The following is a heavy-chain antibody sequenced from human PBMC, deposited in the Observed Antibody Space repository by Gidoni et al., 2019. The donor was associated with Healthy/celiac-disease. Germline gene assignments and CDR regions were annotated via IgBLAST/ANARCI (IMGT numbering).Heavy chain of an antibody. CDR1: GFTFSSYS. CDR2: ISSSSSTI. Sequence: EVQLVESGGGLVQPGGSLRLSCAASGFTFSSYSMNWVRQAPGKGLEWVSYISSSSSTIYYADSVKGRFTISRDNAKNSLYLQMNSLRAEDTAVYYCAGGRQEQLRYFDWLVIFDYWGQGTLVTVSS. CDR3: AGGRQEQLRYFDWLVIFDY. J-gene: IGHJ4*02. V-gene: IGHV3-48*04. D-gene: IGHD3-9*01.